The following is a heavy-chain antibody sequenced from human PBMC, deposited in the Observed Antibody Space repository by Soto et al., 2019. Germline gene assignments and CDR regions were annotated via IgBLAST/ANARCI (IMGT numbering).Heavy chain of an antibody. J-gene: IGHJ6*02. V-gene: IGHV3-33*01. D-gene: IGHD3-22*01. CDR1: GFIFSSHG. Sequence: QVQLVESGGGVVQPGRSLRLSCAASGFIFSSHGMHWVRQAPGKGLEWVALIYYTGSDKYYADSLRGRFTISRDNSKDTIYLQMNSLRAEDTAVYYCARAPHCYGSSGVYAMDVWGQGTTVTVSS. CDR2: IYYTGSDK. CDR3: ARAPHCYGSSGVYAMDV.